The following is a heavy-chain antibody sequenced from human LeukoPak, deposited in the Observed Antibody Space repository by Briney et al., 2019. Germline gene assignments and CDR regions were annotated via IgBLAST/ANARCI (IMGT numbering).Heavy chain of an antibody. V-gene: IGHV1-46*01. J-gene: IGHJ6*03. Sequence: ASVKVSCKASGYTFTSYYMHWVRQAPGQGLEWMGIINPSGGSTNYAQKLQGRVTMTTDTSTSTAYMELRSLRSDDTAVYYCARDRRNSSSWYWYKNYYYYYMDVWGKGTTVTISS. CDR2: INPSGGST. CDR1: GYTFTSYY. CDR3: ARDRRNSSSWYWYKNYYYYYMDV. D-gene: IGHD6-13*01.